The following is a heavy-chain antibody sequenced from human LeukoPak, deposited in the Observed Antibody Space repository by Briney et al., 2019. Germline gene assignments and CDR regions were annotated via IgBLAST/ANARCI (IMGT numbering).Heavy chain of an antibody. CDR2: INPNSGGT. D-gene: IGHD6-25*01. CDR3: ARAESTTRLYFDY. CDR1: GYTFTDYY. Sequence: ASVKVSCKASGYTFTDYYMHWVRQAPGQGLEWMGWINPNSGGTNYAQKFQGRVTMTRDTSISTAYMELSRLRSDDTAVYYCARAESTTRLYFDYWGQGTLVTVSS. V-gene: IGHV1-2*02. J-gene: IGHJ4*02.